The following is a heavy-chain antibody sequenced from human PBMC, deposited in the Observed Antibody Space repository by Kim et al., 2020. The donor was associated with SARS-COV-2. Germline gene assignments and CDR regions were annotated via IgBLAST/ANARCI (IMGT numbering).Heavy chain of an antibody. CDR3: ARLGCSSTSCYTYYYYYGMDV. CDR1: GYSFTSYW. Sequence: GESLKISCKGSGYSFTSYWIGWVRQMPGKGLEWMGIIYPGDSDTRYSPSFQGQVTISADKSISTAYLQWSSLKASDTAMYYCARLGCSSTSCYTYYYYYGMDVWGQGTTVTVSS. V-gene: IGHV5-51*01. CDR2: IYPGDSDT. J-gene: IGHJ6*02. D-gene: IGHD2-2*02.